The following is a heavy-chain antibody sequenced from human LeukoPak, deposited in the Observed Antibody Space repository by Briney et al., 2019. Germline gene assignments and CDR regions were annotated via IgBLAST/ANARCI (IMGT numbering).Heavy chain of an antibody. CDR1: GGSISSYY. V-gene: IGHV4-59*01. D-gene: IGHD2-15*01. Sequence: SETQSLTCTVSGGSISSYYWSWIRQPPGKGLEWIGYIYYSGSTNYNPSLKSRVTISVDTSKNQFSLKLSSVTAADTAVYYCARGDCSGGSCSGSYYYGMDVWGQGTTVTVSS. CDR2: IYYSGST. CDR3: ARGDCSGGSCSGSYYYGMDV. J-gene: IGHJ6*02.